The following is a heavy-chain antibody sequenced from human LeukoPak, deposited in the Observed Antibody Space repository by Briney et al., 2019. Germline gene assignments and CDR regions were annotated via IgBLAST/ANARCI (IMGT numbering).Heavy chain of an antibody. J-gene: IGHJ6*04. CDR2: VSSGSSTI. V-gene: IGHV3-48*04. Sequence: GGSLRLSCAASGFTFSSYAMSWVRQAPGKALEWVSYVSSGSSTIYYADSVKGRFTVSRDNGKRSLYLHMNSLRAEDTAVYYCAELGITMIGGVWGKGTTVTISS. CDR3: AELGITMIGGV. D-gene: IGHD3-10*02. CDR1: GFTFSSYA.